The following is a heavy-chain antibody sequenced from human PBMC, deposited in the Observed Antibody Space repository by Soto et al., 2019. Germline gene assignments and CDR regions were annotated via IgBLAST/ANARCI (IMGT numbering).Heavy chain of an antibody. V-gene: IGHV1-2*02. CDR1: GFTLAGYY. CDR2: VNPKSGGT. CDR3: ARSPRSYGDYGMDV. J-gene: IGHJ6*02. D-gene: IGHD1-26*01. Sequence: GASVQVSCKASGFTLAGYYLHWVRQAPGQGLEWMGWVNPKSGGTNYAQKFQGRVTMTRDTSISTAYMELDRLRSDDTAKYYCARSPRSYGDYGMDVWGQGNTVTVSS.